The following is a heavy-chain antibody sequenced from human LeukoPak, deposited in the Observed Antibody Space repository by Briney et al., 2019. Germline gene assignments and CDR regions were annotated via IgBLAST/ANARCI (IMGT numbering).Heavy chain of an antibody. J-gene: IGHJ5*02. CDR1: GGSFSGYY. CDR3: ARGRANYDFWSGYRTDTKNWFDP. V-gene: IGHV4-34*01. CDR2: INHSGST. Sequence: PSETLSLTCAVYGGSFSGYYWSWIRQPPGKGLEWIGEINHSGSTNYNPSLKSRVTISVDTSKNQFSLKLSSVTAADTAVYYCARGRANYDFWSGYRTDTKNWFDPWGQGTLVTVSS. D-gene: IGHD3-3*01.